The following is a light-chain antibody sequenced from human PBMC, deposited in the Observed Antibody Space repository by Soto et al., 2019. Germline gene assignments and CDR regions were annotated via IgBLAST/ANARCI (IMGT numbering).Light chain of an antibody. Sequence: EMVMTQSPATLSVSPGERATLSCRASQSVSGHLAWYRQEPGQPPRLLVYAASTGATGIPARFRGSGSGTEFTLTINSLQSEDFAVYYCQQYHDWPWTFGQGTKVEIK. CDR1: QSVSGH. CDR2: AAS. J-gene: IGKJ1*01. CDR3: QQYHDWPWT. V-gene: IGKV3-15*01.